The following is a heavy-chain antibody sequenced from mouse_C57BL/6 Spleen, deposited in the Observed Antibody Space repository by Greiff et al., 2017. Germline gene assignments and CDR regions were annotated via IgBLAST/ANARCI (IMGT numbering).Heavy chain of an antibody. Sequence: VQLQQPGAELVKPGASVKMSCKASGYTFTSYWITWVKQRPGQGLEWIGDIYPGSGSTNYNEKFKSKATLTVDTSSSTAYMQLSILSSDDSAVYYGRRFPDRTWYFDVWGTGTTVTVST. V-gene: IGHV1-55*01. CDR3: RRFPDRTWYFDV. J-gene: IGHJ1*03. CDR1: GYTFTSYW. CDR2: IYPGSGST.